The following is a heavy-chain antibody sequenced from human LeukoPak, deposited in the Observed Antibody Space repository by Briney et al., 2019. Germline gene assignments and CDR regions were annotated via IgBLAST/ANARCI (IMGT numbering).Heavy chain of an antibody. CDR2: ISSSGSTI. D-gene: IGHD6-13*01. CDR3: ARDSSWYSSSWHFDY. CDR1: GGSISSFF. Sequence: LSLTCTVSGGSISSFFWSWIRQAPGKGLEWVSYISSSGSTIYYADSVKGRFTISRDNAKNSLYLQMNSLRAEDTAVYYCARDSSWYSSSWHFDYWGQGTLVTVSS. V-gene: IGHV3-11*01. J-gene: IGHJ4*02.